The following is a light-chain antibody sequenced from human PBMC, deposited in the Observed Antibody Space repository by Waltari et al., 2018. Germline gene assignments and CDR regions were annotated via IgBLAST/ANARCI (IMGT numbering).Light chain of an antibody. CDR1: STAIGGHNF. CDR2: EVT. CDR3: SSYTGSDWV. Sequence: HSALTQPPSASGSPGQSVTIPCTGTSTAIGGHNFVSWYQQHPGKAPKLIIYEVTKRPSGVPDRISASKSGNTASLTVSGLQADDEADYHCSSYTGSDWVFGGGTKLTVL. V-gene: IGLV2-8*01. J-gene: IGLJ3*02.